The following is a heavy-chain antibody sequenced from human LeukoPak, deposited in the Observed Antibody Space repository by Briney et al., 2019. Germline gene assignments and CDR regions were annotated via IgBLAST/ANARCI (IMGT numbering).Heavy chain of an antibody. Sequence: GGSLRLSCAASGFTFSDHGMHWVRQAPGRGLEWVSYISGSSSTIYYADSVKGRFTISRENAKNSLYLHMNSLRAEDTAMYYCARAATTMIVASDYWGQGTLVTVSS. CDR1: GFTFSDHG. CDR2: ISGSSSTI. J-gene: IGHJ4*02. CDR3: ARAATTMIVASDY. D-gene: IGHD3-22*01. V-gene: IGHV3-48*01.